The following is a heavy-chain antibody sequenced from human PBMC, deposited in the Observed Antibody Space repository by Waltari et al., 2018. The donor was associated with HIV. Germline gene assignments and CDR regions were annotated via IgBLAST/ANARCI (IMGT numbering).Heavy chain of an antibody. J-gene: IGHJ4*02. CDR2: INYSGST. V-gene: IGHV4-34*01. D-gene: IGHD3-22*01. CDR3: ARGGYYDTTGYYVN. Sequence: VQLQQRGAGLLKPPETLSLTCAASGGSFRGYYGSWIGQPPGKGLEWIGEINYSGSTKYNPSLKSRVTISLDTSKKQFSLRLRSVTAADTAVYFCARGGYYDTTGYYVNWGQGNLVTVSS. CDR1: GGSFRGYY.